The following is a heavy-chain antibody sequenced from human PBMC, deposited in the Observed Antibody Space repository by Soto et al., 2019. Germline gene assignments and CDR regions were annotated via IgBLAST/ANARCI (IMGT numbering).Heavy chain of an antibody. CDR3: ARVFPSYCGGDCSYFDS. CDR1: GFSIQTSYF. Sequence: KTSETLSLTCGVSGFSIQTSYFWGWIRQPPGKGLEWIGLISHSGRAISHPSFASRATISLDTTNNAFSLTLKSVTAADTAVYYCARVFPSYCGGDCSYFDSWGQGTLVTVSS. V-gene: IGHV4-38-2*01. D-gene: IGHD2-21*02. J-gene: IGHJ4*02. CDR2: ISHSGRA.